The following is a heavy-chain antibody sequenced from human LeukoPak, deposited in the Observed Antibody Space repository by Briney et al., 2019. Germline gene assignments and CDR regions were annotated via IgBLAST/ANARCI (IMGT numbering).Heavy chain of an antibody. CDR3: ARDAPPITGWYNWFDP. J-gene: IGHJ5*02. CDR2: INPSGGST. Sequence: GASVKVSCKASGYTFTSYCMHWVRQAPGQGLEWMGIINPSGGSTSYAQKFQGRVTMTRDTSTSTVYMELSSLRSEDTAVYYCARDAPPITGWYNWFDPWGQGTLVTVSS. V-gene: IGHV1-46*01. D-gene: IGHD6-19*01. CDR1: GYTFTSYC.